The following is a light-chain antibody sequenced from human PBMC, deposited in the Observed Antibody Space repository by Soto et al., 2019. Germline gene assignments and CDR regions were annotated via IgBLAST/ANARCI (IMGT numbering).Light chain of an antibody. Sequence: DIQMTQSPSTLSASVGDRVTITCWASQSINNLLAWYQQKPGKAPNLLIYDASNLERGVPPRFSGSGSGTEFTLTIGSLQPDDFATYYCQQYNNDSPWTFGQGTKVEIK. J-gene: IGKJ1*01. CDR2: DAS. V-gene: IGKV1-5*01. CDR3: QQYNNDSPWT. CDR1: QSINNL.